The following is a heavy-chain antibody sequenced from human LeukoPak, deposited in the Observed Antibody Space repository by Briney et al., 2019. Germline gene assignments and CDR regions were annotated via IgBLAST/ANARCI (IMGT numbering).Heavy chain of an antibody. CDR2: INSDGSIT. D-gene: IGHD5-18*01. J-gene: IGHJ6*02. Sequence: GGSLSLSCAASGFTFTTYWMHWVRQAPGKGLVWVSHINSDGSITSYADSVKGRFTISRDNAKNTLYLQMNSLRAEDTAVYYCARDAVDTANAVWGQGTTVTVSS. CDR1: GFTFTTYW. V-gene: IGHV3-74*01. CDR3: ARDAVDTANAV.